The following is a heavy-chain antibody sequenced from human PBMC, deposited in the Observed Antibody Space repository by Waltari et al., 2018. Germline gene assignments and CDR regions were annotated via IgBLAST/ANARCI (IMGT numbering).Heavy chain of an antibody. V-gene: IGHV4-59*01. Sequence: QVQLQESGPGLVKPSETLSLTCSVSGDSLNGYYWSWIRQHPGKGLEWIGYIYYGGSTDSNPSLKSRFTMSVGASKNQFSLKLTSVTAADTAVFYCARFNSGGSGWFDPWGQGALVIVSS. CDR3: ARFNSGGSGWFDP. CDR2: IYYGGST. CDR1: GDSLNGYY. J-gene: IGHJ5*02. D-gene: IGHD6-19*01.